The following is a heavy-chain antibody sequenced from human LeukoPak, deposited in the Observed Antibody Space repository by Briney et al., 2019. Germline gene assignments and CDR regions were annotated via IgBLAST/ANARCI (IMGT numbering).Heavy chain of an antibody. V-gene: IGHV3-21*01. CDR1: GFTFSSYS. J-gene: IGHJ4*02. Sequence: PGGSLRLSCAAPGFTFSSYSMNWVRQAPGKGLEWVSSIGSSSSYIYYADSVKGRFSISRDTAKNSLYLQMNSLRAEDTAVYYCARGATVRTPPLDYWGQGTLVTVSS. D-gene: IGHD4-23*01. CDR3: ARGATVRTPPLDY. CDR2: IGSSSSYI.